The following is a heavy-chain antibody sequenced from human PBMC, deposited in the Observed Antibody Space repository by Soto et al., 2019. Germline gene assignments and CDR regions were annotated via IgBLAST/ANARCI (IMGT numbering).Heavy chain of an antibody. CDR1: GFMFSAYW. CDR2: ISGGASDK. D-gene: IGHD6-19*01. CDR3: VRGDWLRFDH. Sequence: EVQLVESGGGLVQPGGSLRLSCEASGFMFSAYWMSWVRQDPRKGLAWVATISGGASDKFYVDSVKGRFTISRDDAKNSLYLQMNCLRGEDTAVYYCVRGDWLRFDHRGQRTMVTFSS. V-gene: IGHV3-7*01. J-gene: IGHJ4*02.